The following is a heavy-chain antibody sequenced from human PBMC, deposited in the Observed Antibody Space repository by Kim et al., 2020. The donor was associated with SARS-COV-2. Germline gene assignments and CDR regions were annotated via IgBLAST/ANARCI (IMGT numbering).Heavy chain of an antibody. Sequence: GGSLRLSCAASGFTVSSSYMSWVRQAPGMGLEWVSVIYSGGSTYYADSVKGRFTISRDNSKNTLYLQMNSLRAEDTAVYYCASLSYYYDSSASDGMDVWGQGTTVTVSS. V-gene: IGHV3-66*01. CDR3: ASLSYYYDSSASDGMDV. CDR2: IYSGGST. D-gene: IGHD3-22*01. CDR1: GFTVSSSY. J-gene: IGHJ6*02.